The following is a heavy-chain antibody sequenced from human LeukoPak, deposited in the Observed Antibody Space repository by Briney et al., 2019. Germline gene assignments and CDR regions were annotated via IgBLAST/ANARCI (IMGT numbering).Heavy chain of an antibody. CDR3: ARMDGYNRIFDY. J-gene: IGHJ4*02. D-gene: IGHD5-24*01. CDR1: GGTFSSYA. Sequence: SVKLSCKASGGTFSSYAISWVRHAPGQGLEWMGGIIPIFGTANYAQKFQGRVTITTDESTSTAYMELSSLRSEDTAVYYCARMDGYNRIFDYWGQGTLVTVSS. V-gene: IGHV1-69*05. CDR2: IIPIFGTA.